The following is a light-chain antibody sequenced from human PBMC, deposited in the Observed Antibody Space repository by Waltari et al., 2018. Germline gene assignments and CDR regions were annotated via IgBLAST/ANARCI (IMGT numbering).Light chain of an antibody. J-gene: IGKJ2*01. CDR2: GAS. CDR1: QSFSSSY. CDR3: QQYGSSPYT. Sequence: EIVLTQSPGTLSLFPGDRATLSCGASQSFSSSYLAWYQQKPGQAPRLLIYGASSRATGIPDRFSGSGSGTAFTLTISRLEPEDFAVYYCQQYGSSPYTFGQGTKLEIK. V-gene: IGKV3-20*01.